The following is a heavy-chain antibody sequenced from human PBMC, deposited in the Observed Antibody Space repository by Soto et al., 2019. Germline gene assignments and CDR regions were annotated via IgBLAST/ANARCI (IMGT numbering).Heavy chain of an antibody. V-gene: IGHV3-30*18. CDR3: AKEMYPRTVLDSSSPWGDY. CDR1: GFTFSDYG. D-gene: IGHD6-6*01. Sequence: QVQLVESGGGVAQPGRSLRLSCAVSGFTFSDYGMHWVRQAPGKGLEWVAVVSYDGSYKYYADSVKGRFTVSRDLSGNTLFLQMNSQRLEDTAVYFCAKEMYPRTVLDSSSPWGDYWGQGTLVAVSS. J-gene: IGHJ4*02. CDR2: VSYDGSYK.